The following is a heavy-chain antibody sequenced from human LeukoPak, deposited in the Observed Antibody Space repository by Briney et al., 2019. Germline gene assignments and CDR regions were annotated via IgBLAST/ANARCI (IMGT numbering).Heavy chain of an antibody. CDR3: AKDTASYSALDF. Sequence: GGSLRLSCAASGFTFNDHAMTWVRQAPGRGLEWVSSIRGSGDSTYYADSVKGRFTISRDDSKNTLYLQMNSLRAEDTAVYYCAKDTASYSALDFWGQGTLVTVSS. J-gene: IGHJ4*02. CDR2: IRGSGDST. D-gene: IGHD2-21*01. CDR1: GFTFNDHA. V-gene: IGHV3-23*01.